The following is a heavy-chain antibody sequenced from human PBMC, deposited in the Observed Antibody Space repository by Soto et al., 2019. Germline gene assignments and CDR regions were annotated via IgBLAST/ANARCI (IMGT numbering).Heavy chain of an antibody. CDR2: IIPILGIA. CDR3: ARDRGSSMVRGVGYGMDV. Sequence: QVQLVQSGAEVKKPGSSVKVSCKASGGTFSSYTISWVRQAPGQGLEWMGRIIPILGIANYAQKFQGRVTITADKSTSTAYMEPSSLRSEDTAVYYCARDRGSSMVRGVGYGMDVWGQGTTVTVSS. CDR1: GGTFSSYT. V-gene: IGHV1-69*08. D-gene: IGHD3-10*01. J-gene: IGHJ6*02.